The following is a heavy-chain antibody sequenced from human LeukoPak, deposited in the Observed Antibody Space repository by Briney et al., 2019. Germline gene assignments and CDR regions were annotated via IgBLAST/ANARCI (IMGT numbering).Heavy chain of an antibody. CDR2: INPNTGGT. CDR1: GSTFTAYY. V-gene: IGHV1-2*02. D-gene: IGHD6-13*01. CDR3: ARGGGYSSSWYAFDI. Sequence: ASVKVSCKASGSTFTAYYMYWVRQAPGQGLEWRGWINPNTGGTNSAQKFQGRVTMTRDTSISTAYMELRSLRSDDTAVYYCARGGGYSSSWYAFDIWGQGTMVTVSS. J-gene: IGHJ3*02.